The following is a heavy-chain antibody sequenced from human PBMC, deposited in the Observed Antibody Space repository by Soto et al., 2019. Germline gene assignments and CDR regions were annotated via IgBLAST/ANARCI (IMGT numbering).Heavy chain of an antibody. Sequence: QVQLQESGPGLVKPSGTLSLTCAVSGGSISTSNWWSWVRQPPGKGLEWIGEVYRTGSTNYNPSLESRLTISVDKSKNLSSLKLTSVTSADTAVYYCAGARATIAAAAIFDCWGQGTLVTVSS. J-gene: IGHJ4*02. CDR1: GGSISTSNW. D-gene: IGHD6-13*01. V-gene: IGHV4-4*02. CDR2: VYRTGST. CDR3: AGARATIAAAAIFDC.